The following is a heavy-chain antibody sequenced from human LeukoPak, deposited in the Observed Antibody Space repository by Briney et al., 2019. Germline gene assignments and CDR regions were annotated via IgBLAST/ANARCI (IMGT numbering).Heavy chain of an antibody. V-gene: IGHV3-7*01. CDR1: GFSFSDYW. D-gene: IGHD2-15*01. CDR2: INQDGSEE. Sequence: GGSLRLSRGASGFSFSDYWMIWVRQAPGKGLEWVANINQDGSEEYYVASVKGRHTISRDNAKDSLYLQMTSLRAEDTAVYYCAKDGSKSCSGGSCYLNWFDPWGQGTLVTVSS. J-gene: IGHJ5*02. CDR3: AKDGSKSCSGGSCYLNWFDP.